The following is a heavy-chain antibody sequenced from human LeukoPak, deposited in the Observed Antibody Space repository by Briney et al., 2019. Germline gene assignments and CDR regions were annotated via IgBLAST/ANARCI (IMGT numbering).Heavy chain of an antibody. CDR1: GFTFSSYG. CDR3: AKAVGELYPLSGY. J-gene: IGHJ4*02. Sequence: GGSLRLSCAASGFTFSSYGMHWVRQAPGKGLEWVALISYDGSNKYSADSVKGRFTISRDNSKNTLYLQMNSLRPEGTAVYYCAKAVGELYPLSGYWGQGTLVTVSS. CDR2: ISYDGSNK. V-gene: IGHV3-30*18. D-gene: IGHD3-10*01.